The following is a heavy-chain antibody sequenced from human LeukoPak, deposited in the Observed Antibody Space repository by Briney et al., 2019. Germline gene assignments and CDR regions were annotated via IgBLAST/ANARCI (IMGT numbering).Heavy chain of an antibody. J-gene: IGHJ5*02. CDR1: GYTFNSYG. Sequence: ASVKVSCKASGYTFNSYGITWVRQAPGQGLERMGWINPFNANTAYAQNLQGRVTMTTDTSTNTAYMDLRSLGSDDTAVYYCARDFTPPYCTSTSCPRGGWFDPWGQGTLVTVSS. D-gene: IGHD2-2*01. CDR2: INPFNANT. V-gene: IGHV1-18*01. CDR3: ARDFTPPYCTSTSCPRGGWFDP.